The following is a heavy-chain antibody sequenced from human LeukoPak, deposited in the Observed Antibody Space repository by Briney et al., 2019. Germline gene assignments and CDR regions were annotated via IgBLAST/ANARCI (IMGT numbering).Heavy chain of an antibody. Sequence: PSETLSLTCTVSGGSISSYYWSWIRQPPGKGLEWIGYIYYSGSTNYNPSLKSRVTISVDTSKNQFSLKLSSVTAADTAVYYCARALLGPYYFDYWGQGTLVTVSS. CDR1: GGSISSYY. CDR2: IYYSGST. V-gene: IGHV4-59*01. CDR3: ARALLGPYYFDY. J-gene: IGHJ4*02.